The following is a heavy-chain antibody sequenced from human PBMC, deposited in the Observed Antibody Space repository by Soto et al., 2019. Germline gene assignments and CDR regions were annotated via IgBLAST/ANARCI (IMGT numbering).Heavy chain of an antibody. Sequence: PGGSLRPSCAASGFNFSNHWMHWVRQRPAEGLVWVSRITSDGKSEAYAESVKGRFAISRDNAKNTLYLQMNGLTAEDTAVYYCARESGDWPLNWFDPWGQGTLVTVSS. D-gene: IGHD2-21*02. CDR1: GFNFSNHW. CDR3: ARESGDWPLNWFDP. J-gene: IGHJ5*02. V-gene: IGHV3-74*01. CDR2: ITSDGKSE.